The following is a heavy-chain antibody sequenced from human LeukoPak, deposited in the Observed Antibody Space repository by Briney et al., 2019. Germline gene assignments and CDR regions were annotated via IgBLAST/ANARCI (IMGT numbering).Heavy chain of an antibody. V-gene: IGHV4-59*12. J-gene: IGHJ4*02. D-gene: IGHD3-9*01. CDR2: IYDSGST. CDR1: GGSISNYY. Sequence: ASETLSLTCTVSGGSISNYYWSWIRQPAGKGLEWIGYIYDSGSTNFNPSLKSRVTIFVDTSKNQFSLKLSSVTAADTAVYYCARVNILTGYSLIDYWGQGTLVTVSS. CDR3: ARVNILTGYSLIDY.